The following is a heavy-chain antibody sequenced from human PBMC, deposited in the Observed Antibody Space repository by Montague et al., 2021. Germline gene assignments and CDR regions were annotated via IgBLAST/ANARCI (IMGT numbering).Heavy chain of an antibody. D-gene: IGHD3-10*01. CDR3: ARAGPRTYGGDSLDY. CDR1: GGSISSSPFY. V-gene: IGHV4-39*01. CDR2: NYYRGNT. J-gene: IGHJ4*02. Sequence: SETLSLTCTVSGGSISSSPFYWVWIRQSPGKGLEWIGSNYYRGNTNYNPSLKSRVSLSIDTSKNQFSLKMNSVTAADTAVYYCARAGPRTYGGDSLDYWGQGALVTVSS.